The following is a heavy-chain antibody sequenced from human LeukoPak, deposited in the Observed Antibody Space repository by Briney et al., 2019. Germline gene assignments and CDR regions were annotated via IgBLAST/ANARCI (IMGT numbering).Heavy chain of an antibody. CDR2: IYYSGST. CDR1: GGSISSSSYY. CDR3: ARGWTEYYYYYMDV. Sequence: SETLSLTCTVSGGSISSSSYYWGWIRQPPGKGLEWIGSIYYSGSTYYNPSLKSRVTISVDTSKNQFSLKLSSVTAADTAVYYCARGWTEYYYYYMDVWGKGTTVTVSS. V-gene: IGHV4-39*07. J-gene: IGHJ6*03. D-gene: IGHD3/OR15-3a*01.